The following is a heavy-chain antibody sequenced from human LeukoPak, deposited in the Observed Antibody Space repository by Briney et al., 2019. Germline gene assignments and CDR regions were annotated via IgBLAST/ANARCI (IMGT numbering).Heavy chain of an antibody. CDR1: GFTLRSYA. CDR2: IEGDGSTS. Sequence: GGSLRLSCAASGFTLRSYAMSWVRQAPGKGLVWVSRIEGDGSTSNYADSVKGRFTISRDNAKNTLYLQMTSLRAEDTAVYYCAREFEEGFDYWGQGTLVTVSS. V-gene: IGHV3-74*01. CDR3: AREFEEGFDY. J-gene: IGHJ4*02.